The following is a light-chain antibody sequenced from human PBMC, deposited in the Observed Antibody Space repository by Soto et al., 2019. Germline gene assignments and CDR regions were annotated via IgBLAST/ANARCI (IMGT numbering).Light chain of an antibody. J-gene: IGKJ4*01. Sequence: DIQMTQSLSTLSASVGDRVTITCRASQSISSWLAWYQQKPGKATKLLIYDASSLESGVPSRFSGSGSGTEFTLTISSLQPDDFATYYCQQYNHYLTFGGGTKVEIK. V-gene: IGKV1-5*01. CDR1: QSISSW. CDR3: QQYNHYLT. CDR2: DAS.